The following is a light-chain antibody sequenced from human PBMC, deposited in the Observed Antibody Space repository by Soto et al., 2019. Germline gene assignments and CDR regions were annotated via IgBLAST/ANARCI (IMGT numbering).Light chain of an antibody. CDR1: QSVSSSY. CDR3: QQYSSSPPT. J-gene: IGKJ1*01. Sequence: EIVLTQSPGTLSLSPGERATLSCRASQSVSSSYLAWYQQKPGQAPRLLIYGASSRATGIPDRFSGSGSGTDFTLTISRLEPDDFAVYYCQQYSSSPPTFGQGTKVEIK. V-gene: IGKV3-20*01. CDR2: GAS.